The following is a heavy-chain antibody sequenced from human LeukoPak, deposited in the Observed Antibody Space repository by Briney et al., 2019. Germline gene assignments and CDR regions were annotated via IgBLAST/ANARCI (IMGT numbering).Heavy chain of an antibody. CDR2: ISPSGGTT. D-gene: IGHD2-8*01. J-gene: IGHJ5*02. Sequence: GGSLRLSCGASGFTFSTYEMNWVRQAPGMGLEWVSSISPSGGTTYYADSVKGRFTISRDDSKNTLYLQMNSLRVEDTAVYYCARELTQLLMGNYFDPWGQGTLVTVAS. CDR1: GFTFSTYE. CDR3: ARELTQLLMGNYFDP. V-gene: IGHV3-48*03.